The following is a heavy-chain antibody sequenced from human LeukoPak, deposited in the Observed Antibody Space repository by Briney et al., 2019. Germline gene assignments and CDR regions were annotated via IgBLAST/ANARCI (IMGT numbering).Heavy chain of an antibody. CDR3: ARGDGSSWLHYYYYMDV. CDR1: GGSISSSSYY. V-gene: IGHV4-39*07. J-gene: IGHJ6*03. CDR2: IYHSGST. Sequence: SETLSLTCTVSGGSISSSSYYWGWIRQPPGKGLEWIGSIYHSGSTYYNPSLKSRVTISVDTSKNQFSLKLSSVTAADTAVYYCARGDGSSWLHYYYYMDVWGKGTTVTVSS. D-gene: IGHD6-13*01.